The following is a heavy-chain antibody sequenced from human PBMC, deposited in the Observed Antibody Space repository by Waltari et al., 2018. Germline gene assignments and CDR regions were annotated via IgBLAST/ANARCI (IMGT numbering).Heavy chain of an antibody. J-gene: IGHJ4*02. D-gene: IGHD3-16*01. CDR3: AKLFGPWGSASDF. CDR2: ISGGGDST. V-gene: IGHV3-23*01. CDR1: GFGFSSYA. Sequence: EVQLLESGGGLVQPGGSLRLSCAASGFGFSSYAMSWVRQAPGKGLEWVSTISGGGDSTFYAHSVKGRFTISRDNSKNTLYMQINSLGADDTGIYYCAKLFGPWGSASDFWGQGTLVTVSS.